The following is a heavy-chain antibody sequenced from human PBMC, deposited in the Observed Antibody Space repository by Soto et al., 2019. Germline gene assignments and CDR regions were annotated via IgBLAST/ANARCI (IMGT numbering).Heavy chain of an antibody. CDR1: GFTFSSYA. J-gene: IGHJ4*02. V-gene: IGHV3-23*01. Sequence: GGSLRLYCAASGFTFSSYAMSWVRQAPGKGLEWVSAISGSGGSTYYADSVKGRFTISRDNSKNTLYLQMNSLRAEDTAVYYCARVYDSSGYRGYFDYWGQGTLVTVSS. CDR2: ISGSGGST. D-gene: IGHD3-22*01. CDR3: ARVYDSSGYRGYFDY.